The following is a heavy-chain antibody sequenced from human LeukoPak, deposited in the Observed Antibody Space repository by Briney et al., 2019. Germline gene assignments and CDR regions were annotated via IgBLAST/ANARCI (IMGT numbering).Heavy chain of an antibody. D-gene: IGHD1-26*01. CDR2: ISLVGDT. J-gene: IGHJ3*01. CDR1: GFSFNNYD. CDR3: ARAHVGAGLAFDF. Sequence: GGSLRLSCAASGFSFNNYDMHWVRQTTGKRLEWVSAISLVGDTYYPASVKGRFTVSRDSAKNSLYLQMNSLRAGDTALYYCARAHVGAGLAFDFWGRGTMVTVSS. V-gene: IGHV3-13*01.